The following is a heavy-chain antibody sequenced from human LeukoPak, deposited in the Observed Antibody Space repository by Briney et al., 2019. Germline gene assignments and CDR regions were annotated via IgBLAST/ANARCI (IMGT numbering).Heavy chain of an antibody. V-gene: IGHV4-34*01. CDR3: ARGVVTPSDY. CDR1: GGSFSGYY. J-gene: IGHJ4*02. CDR2: INHSGST. Sequence: PSETLSLTCAVYGGSFSGYYWSWIRQPPGKGLEWIGEINHSGSTNYNPSLKSRVTTSVDTSKNQFSLKLSSVTAADTAVYYCARGVVTPSDYWGQGTLVTVSS. D-gene: IGHD3-22*01.